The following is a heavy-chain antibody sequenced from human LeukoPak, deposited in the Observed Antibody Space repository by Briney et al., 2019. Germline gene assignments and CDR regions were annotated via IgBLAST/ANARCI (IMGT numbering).Heavy chain of an antibody. D-gene: IGHD3-22*01. V-gene: IGHV3-11*01. CDR3: ARHYYDSGTYYCSFDY. CDR2: IGGSGSHI. CDR1: GCTFSGSY. J-gene: IGHJ4*02. Sequence: GGSLRLSCAASGCTFSGSYMSWIRQAPGKGLEWVSYIGGSGSHIHYADSVKGRFTISRDNAMNSLYLQINSLRVEDTAIYYCARHYYDSGTYYCSFDYWGQGTLVTVSS.